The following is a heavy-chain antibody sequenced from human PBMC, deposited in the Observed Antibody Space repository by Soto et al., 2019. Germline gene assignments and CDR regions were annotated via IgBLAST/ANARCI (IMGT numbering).Heavy chain of an antibody. CDR1: GGSISNYY. Sequence: SETLSLTCIVSGGSISNYYWSWIRQPPGKGLEWIGYMYNTGSTVYNPSFKSRVTISVDTSKNQFSLKLNSVTAADTAVYYCARDLWGYCGTDCYPLDVWGQGTTVTVSS. CDR3: ARDLWGYCGTDCYPLDV. J-gene: IGHJ6*02. V-gene: IGHV4-59*01. CDR2: MYNTGST. D-gene: IGHD2-21*02.